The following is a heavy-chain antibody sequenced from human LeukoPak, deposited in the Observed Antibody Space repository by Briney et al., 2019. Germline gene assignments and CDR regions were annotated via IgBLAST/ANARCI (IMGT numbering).Heavy chain of an antibody. V-gene: IGHV3-23*01. CDR1: GFTFSSYA. D-gene: IGHD3-22*01. J-gene: IGHJ4*02. Sequence: GGSLRLSCAASGFTFSSYAMSWVRQAPGKGLEWVSAISGSGGITYYADSVKGRFTISRDNSKNTLYLQMNSLRAEDTAVYYCAKARSRYYDSSGYFDYWGQGTLVTVSS. CDR3: AKARSRYYDSSGYFDY. CDR2: ISGSGGIT.